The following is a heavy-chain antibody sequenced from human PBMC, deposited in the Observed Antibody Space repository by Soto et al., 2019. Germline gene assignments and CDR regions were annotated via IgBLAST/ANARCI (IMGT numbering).Heavy chain of an antibody. CDR3: ARGRAGTYYYYYGMDV. V-gene: IGHV4-30-2*01. Sequence: SETLSLTCAVSGGSISSGGYSWSWIRQPPGKGLEWIGYIYHSGSTYYNPSLKSRVTISVDRSKNQFSLKLSSVTAADTAVYYCARGRAGTYYYYYGMDVWGQGTTVTVSS. D-gene: IGHD1-1*01. J-gene: IGHJ6*02. CDR2: IYHSGST. CDR1: GGSISSGGYS.